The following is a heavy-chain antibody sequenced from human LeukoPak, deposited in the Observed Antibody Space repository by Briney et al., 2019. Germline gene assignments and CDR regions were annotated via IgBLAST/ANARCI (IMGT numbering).Heavy chain of an antibody. Sequence: ASVKVSCKASGYTFTSYGISWVRQAPGQGLEWMGWISAYNGNTNYAQKLRGRVTMTTDTSTSTAYMELRSLGSDDTAVYYCARDPPRIVVVVAATNYYGMDVWGQGTTVTVSS. D-gene: IGHD2-15*01. V-gene: IGHV1-18*01. J-gene: IGHJ6*02. CDR3: ARDPPRIVVVVAATNYYGMDV. CDR1: GYTFTSYG. CDR2: ISAYNGNT.